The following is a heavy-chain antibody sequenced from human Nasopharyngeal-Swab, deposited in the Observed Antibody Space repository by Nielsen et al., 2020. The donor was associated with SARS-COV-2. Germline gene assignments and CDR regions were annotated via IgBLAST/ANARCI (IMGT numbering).Heavy chain of an antibody. CDR1: GFTFSNSA. J-gene: IGHJ4*02. D-gene: IGHD4/OR15-4a*01. CDR2: FSISGATT. CDR3: AKEEVPNDY. Sequence: ESLKISCSVSGFTFSNSALGWVRQAPGKGREWVSAFSISGATTFYADSVRGRFTISRDNDRNTVYLQMSSLTAEDTAIYYCAKEEVPNDYWGQGTLVTVSS. V-gene: IGHV3-23*01.